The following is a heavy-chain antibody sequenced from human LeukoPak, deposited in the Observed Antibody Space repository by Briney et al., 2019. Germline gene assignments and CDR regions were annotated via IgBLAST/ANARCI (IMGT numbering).Heavy chain of an antibody. CDR1: GVSISSYY. J-gene: IGHJ3*02. CDR2: VHNNGET. Sequence: PSETLSLTCTVSGVSISSYYWSWIRQPPGKGLEWIAYVHNNGETKHNPSLKSRDTISVDTPNNQISLRLSSVTAADTAMYCCARQPAATAAFDIWGLGTMVTVSS. D-gene: IGHD5-18*01. V-gene: IGHV4-59*08. CDR3: ARQPAATAAFDI.